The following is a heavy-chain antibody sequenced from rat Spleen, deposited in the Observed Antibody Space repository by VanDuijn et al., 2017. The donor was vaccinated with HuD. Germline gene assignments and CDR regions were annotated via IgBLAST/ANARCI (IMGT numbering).Heavy chain of an antibody. J-gene: IGHJ1*01. Sequence: EVQLVESGGGLVQPGGSMKLSCAASGFTFSNYYMAWVRQAPTKGLEWVASISTGGGNTYYRDSVKGRFTISRDNAKNTQYLQMDSLRSEDTATYYCARHQERLLQWHYWYFDFWGPGTMVTVSS. CDR1: GFTFSNYY. CDR2: ISTGGGNT. CDR3: ARHQERLLQWHYWYFDF. D-gene: IGHD1-1*01. V-gene: IGHV5-25*01.